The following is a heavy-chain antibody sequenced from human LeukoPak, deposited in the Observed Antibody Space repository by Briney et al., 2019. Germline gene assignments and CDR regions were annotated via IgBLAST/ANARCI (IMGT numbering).Heavy chain of an antibody. D-gene: IGHD3-22*01. V-gene: IGHV3-7*01. CDR2: IKQDGSEK. CDR1: GFTFSSYW. Sequence: GGSLRLSCAASGFTFSSYWMSWVRQAPGEGLEWVANIKQDGSEKYYVDSVKGRFTISRDNAKNSLYLQMNSLRAEDTAVYYCARDAPYYYDSSGYLGYWGQGTLVTVSS. CDR3: ARDAPYYYDSSGYLGY. J-gene: IGHJ4*02.